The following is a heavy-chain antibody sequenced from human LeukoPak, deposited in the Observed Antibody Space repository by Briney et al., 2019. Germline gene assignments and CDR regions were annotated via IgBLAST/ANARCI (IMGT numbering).Heavy chain of an antibody. CDR2: IYASGST. Sequence: SETLSLTCTVSGGSISNYYWNWIRQPAGKGLEWIGHIYASGSTNYNPSLKSRVTMSVDTSKNQFSLKLSSVTAADTAAYYCARDRVNYYDSSPFDYWGQGSLVTVSS. D-gene: IGHD3-22*01. CDR1: GGSISNYY. CDR3: ARDRVNYYDSSPFDY. V-gene: IGHV4-4*07. J-gene: IGHJ4*02.